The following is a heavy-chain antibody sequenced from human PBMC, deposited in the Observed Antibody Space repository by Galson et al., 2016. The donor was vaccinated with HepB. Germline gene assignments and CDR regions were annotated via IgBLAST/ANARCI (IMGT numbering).Heavy chain of an antibody. D-gene: IGHD3-22*01. V-gene: IGHV1-46*01. CDR3: ARDLNPHYYPSIAYYPGC. J-gene: IGHJ4*02. CDR2: IKPSGGST. CDR1: GYTFTNYY. Sequence: SVKVSCKASGYTFTNYYMHWVRQAPGQGLEWMGIIKPSGGSTSYAQKFQGRVNMTRDTSTRTVYMELSRLRSDDTAVYYCARDLNPHYYPSIAYYPGCWGQGTLVTVSS.